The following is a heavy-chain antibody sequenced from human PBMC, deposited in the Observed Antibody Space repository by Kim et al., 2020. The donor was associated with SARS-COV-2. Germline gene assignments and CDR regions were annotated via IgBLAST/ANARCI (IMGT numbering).Heavy chain of an antibody. Sequence: GGSLRLSCAASGFIFSNACMNWVRQAPGKGLEWLGRITSKADGETIDYAAPMKGRITISRDDSTNTVSLQMNNLKTEDTGVYYCADHWPNVDYWGQGTLVAVSS. CDR1: GFIFSNAC. CDR3: ADHWPNVDY. V-gene: IGHV3-15*01. J-gene: IGHJ4*02. D-gene: IGHD2-8*01. CDR2: ITSKADGETI.